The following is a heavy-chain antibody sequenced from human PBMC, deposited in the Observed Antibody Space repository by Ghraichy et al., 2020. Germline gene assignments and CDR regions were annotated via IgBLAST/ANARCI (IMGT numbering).Heavy chain of an antibody. CDR2: TYHSGST. D-gene: IGHD3-10*01. CDR1: GYSISSGYY. CDR3: ARDSGFGVFYVDP. J-gene: IGHJ5*02. V-gene: IGHV4-38-2*02. Sequence: SETLSLTCTVSGYSISSGYYWGWIRQPPGKGLQWIASTYHSGSTSYNPSLNSRVTISVDTSKNQFSLNLNSVTAADTAVYYCARDSGFGVFYVDPWGPGTLSTVSS.